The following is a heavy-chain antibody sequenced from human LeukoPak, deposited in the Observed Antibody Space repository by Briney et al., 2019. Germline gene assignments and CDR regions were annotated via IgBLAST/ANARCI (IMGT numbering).Heavy chain of an antibody. CDR2: IYYSGST. V-gene: IGHV4-39*01. D-gene: IGHD2-21*01. J-gene: IGHJ4*02. CDR1: GGSISSSSYY. CDR3: ARMGEWGAIGY. Sequence: PSETLSLTCTVSGGSISSSSYYWGWIRQPPGKGLEWIGSIYYSGSTYYNPSLKSRVTISVDTSKNQFSLKLSSVTAADTAVYYCARMGEWGAIGYWGQGTLVTVSS.